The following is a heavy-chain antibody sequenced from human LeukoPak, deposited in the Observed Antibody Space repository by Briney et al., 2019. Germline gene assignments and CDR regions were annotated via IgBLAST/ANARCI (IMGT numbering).Heavy chain of an antibody. CDR2: FSWNSGSL. Sequence: GGPLRLSFAAPGFTFDDYAMHWVRQAPGKGLEWVAGFSWNSGSLGYADSVKGRFTISRDNAKNSLYLQMNSLRAEDTALYYCAKDISRVYSGSYFGCVDYWGQGTLVTVSS. CDR3: AKDISRVYSGSYFGCVDY. D-gene: IGHD1-26*01. J-gene: IGHJ4*02. CDR1: GFTFDDYA. V-gene: IGHV3-9*01.